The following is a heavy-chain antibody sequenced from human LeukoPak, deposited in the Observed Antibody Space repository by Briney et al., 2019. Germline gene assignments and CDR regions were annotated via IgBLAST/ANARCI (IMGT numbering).Heavy chain of an antibody. CDR2: IKSKGHGGTT. CDR1: GFTLTDAY. D-gene: IGHD6-6*01. CDR3: ATDRDIGPRPLFDS. J-gene: IGHJ5*01. V-gene: IGHV3-15*01. Sequence: GGSLILSCTPSGFTLTDAYLGCVHHPPGHGLEWVGRIKSKGHGGTTDFAAPVKGKFAISRDDSRNTMFLQMNSLKTEDTAVYYCATDRDIGPRPLFDSWGRGTLVTVSS.